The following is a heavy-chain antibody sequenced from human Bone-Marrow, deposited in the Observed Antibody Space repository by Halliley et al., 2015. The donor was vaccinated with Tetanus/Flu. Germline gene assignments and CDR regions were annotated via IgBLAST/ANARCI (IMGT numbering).Heavy chain of an antibody. J-gene: IGHJ4*02. CDR2: IYSRGIP. CDR3: ARGRYYDSVGSRSNFFDH. Sequence: IYSRGIPHYAGSVKGRFTISRDNSRNSLNLQMDSLRVEDTAIYFCARGRYYDSVGSRSNFFDHWGQGTPVTVSS. D-gene: IGHD3-9*01. V-gene: IGHV3-53*01.